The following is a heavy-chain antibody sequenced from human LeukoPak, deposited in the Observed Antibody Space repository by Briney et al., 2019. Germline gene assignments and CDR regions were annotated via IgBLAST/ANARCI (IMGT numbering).Heavy chain of an antibody. Sequence: GGSLRLSCAASGFIFSSYAMSWVRQAPGKGLEWVASITALADVIRYADSVKGRFTISRDNSKNTLYLEMNSLRAEDTAVYYCAKGLAAWFFDYWGQGTLVPVSS. CDR2: ITALADVI. D-gene: IGHD3-9*01. V-gene: IGHV3-23*01. J-gene: IGHJ4*01. CDR1: GFIFSSYA. CDR3: AKGLAAWFFDY.